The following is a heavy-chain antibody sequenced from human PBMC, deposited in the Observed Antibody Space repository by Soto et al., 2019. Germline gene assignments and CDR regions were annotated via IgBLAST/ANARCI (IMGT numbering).Heavy chain of an antibody. CDR2: INAGNGNT. Sequence: QVQLVQSGAEVKKPGASVKVSCKASGYTFTSYAMHWVPQAPGQRLEWMGWINAGNGNTKYSQKFQGRVTITRDTSASTAYMELSSLRSEDTAVYYCARGLNGYLYYFDYWGQGTLVTVSS. J-gene: IGHJ4*02. V-gene: IGHV1-3*01. D-gene: IGHD5-18*01. CDR1: GYTFTSYA. CDR3: ARGLNGYLYYFDY.